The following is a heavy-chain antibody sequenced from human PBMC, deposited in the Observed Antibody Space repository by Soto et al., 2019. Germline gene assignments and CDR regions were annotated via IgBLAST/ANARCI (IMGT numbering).Heavy chain of an antibody. Sequence: QITLKESGPTLVRPTQTLTLTCTFSGFSLSTSGVGVGWIRQPPGKALEWLALIYWDDDKRYSPSLKSRLTITNDPSKNQVVLTMTNMDPVDTATYYCAHSRCGGDCLQSYSSHYYYGMDVWGQGTTVTVSS. CDR1: GFSLSTSGVG. J-gene: IGHJ6*02. V-gene: IGHV2-5*02. CDR2: IYWDDDK. D-gene: IGHD2-21*02. CDR3: AHSRCGGDCLQSYSSHYYYGMDV.